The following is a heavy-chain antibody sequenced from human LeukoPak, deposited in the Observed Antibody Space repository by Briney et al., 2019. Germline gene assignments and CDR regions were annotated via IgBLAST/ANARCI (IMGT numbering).Heavy chain of an antibody. Sequence: GESLKISCEASGYSFTNYWIGWVRQMPGKGLEWMGIIYPDDSESKYSPSFQGQVTISADKSISTAYLQWSSLKASDTATYYCARSRDSSGYYYLLWGQGTLVTVFS. CDR1: GYSFTNYW. D-gene: IGHD3-22*01. J-gene: IGHJ4*02. CDR3: ARSRDSSGYYYLL. CDR2: IYPDDSES. V-gene: IGHV5-51*01.